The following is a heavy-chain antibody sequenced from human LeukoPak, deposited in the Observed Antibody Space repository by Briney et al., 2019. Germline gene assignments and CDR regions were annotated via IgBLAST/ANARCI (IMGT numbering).Heavy chain of an antibody. CDR3: VRESLLVVPFEY. CDR1: GGSFSGYY. J-gene: IGHJ4*02. Sequence: PSETLSLTCAVYGGSFSGYYWSWIRQPPGKGLEWIGSIYYSGSAYHNPSLRSRVALSIDTSKNYFSLNLTSVTVADTAVYYCVRESLLVVPFEYWGQGLLVTVSS. V-gene: IGHV4-34*01. CDR2: IYYSGSA. D-gene: IGHD2-15*01.